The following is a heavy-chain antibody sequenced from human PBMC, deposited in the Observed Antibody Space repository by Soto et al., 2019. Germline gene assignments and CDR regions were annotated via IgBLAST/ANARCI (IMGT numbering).Heavy chain of an antibody. V-gene: IGHV4-61*01. CDR1: GGSVSSASYY. D-gene: IGHD5-18*01. J-gene: IGHJ4*02. CDR2: IYYTGST. CDR3: ARDIRGYSRAFDS. Sequence: SETLSLTCTVSGGSVSSASYYWTWIRQPPGKGLEWIGYIYYTGSTNYNPSLKSRVTMSVATSTNQFSLTLTSVTAADAAVYYCARDIRGYSRAFDSWGRGTLVTVSS.